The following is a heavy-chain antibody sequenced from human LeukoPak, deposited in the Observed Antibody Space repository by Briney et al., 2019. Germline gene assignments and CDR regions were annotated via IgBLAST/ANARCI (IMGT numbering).Heavy chain of an antibody. D-gene: IGHD6-13*01. CDR3: ARDPNYSSSWYVSYYYYYMDV. CDR2: ISSSTI. CDR1: GFTFSSYS. Sequence: GGSLRLSCAASGFTFSSYSMNWVRQAPGKGLEWVSYISSSTIYYADSVKGRFTISRDNAKNSLYLQMNSLRDEDTAVYYCARDPNYSSSWYVSYYYYYMDVWGKGTTVTVSS. J-gene: IGHJ6*03. V-gene: IGHV3-48*02.